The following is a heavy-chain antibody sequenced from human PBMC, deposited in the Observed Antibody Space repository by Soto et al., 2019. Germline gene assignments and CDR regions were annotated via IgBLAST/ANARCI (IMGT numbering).Heavy chain of an antibody. D-gene: IGHD2-8*01. V-gene: IGHV2-5*02. CDR1: GFSLSSGVG. CDR2: IYWDNDK. Sequence: SGPTLVNPTETLTLTCTFSGFSLSSGVGVGWVRQPPGKALEWLAVIYWDNDKRSSPSLKSRLTITKDTSKNQVFLTMTNMDPAETARYFSSLFLMMRRRPGSTDFSGPGTLVSVS. J-gene: IGHJ4*02. CDR3: SLFLMMRRRPGSTDF.